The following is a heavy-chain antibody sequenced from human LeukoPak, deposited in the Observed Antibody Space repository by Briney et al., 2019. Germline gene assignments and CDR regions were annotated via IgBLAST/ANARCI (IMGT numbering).Heavy chain of an antibody. J-gene: IGHJ4*02. CDR3: ARDRTYFSDY. CDR1: GFTFRSAG. CDR2: IYYDGSNK. Sequence: GGSLRLSCAASGFTFRSAGMHWVRQAPGKGLEWVAVIYYDGSNKYYADSVKGRFTISRDNSKNTLYLQMNSLRAEDTAVYYCARDRTYFSDYWGQGTLVTVSS. V-gene: IGHV3-33*01.